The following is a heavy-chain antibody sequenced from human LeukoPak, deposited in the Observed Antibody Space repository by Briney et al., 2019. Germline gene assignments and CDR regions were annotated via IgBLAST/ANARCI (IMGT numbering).Heavy chain of an antibody. J-gene: IGHJ4*02. CDR3: ARQGGNRRLYYFDY. CDR1: GYYISSRYY. Sequence: RPSETLSLTCTVSGYYISSRYYWGWIRQPPGKGLEWIGSIYHSGSTYYNPSLKSRVTLSVDTSKDQFFLKLSSVTAADTAVYYCARQGGNRRLYYFDYWGQGTLVTVSS. D-gene: IGHD4-23*01. CDR2: IYHSGST. V-gene: IGHV4-38-2*02.